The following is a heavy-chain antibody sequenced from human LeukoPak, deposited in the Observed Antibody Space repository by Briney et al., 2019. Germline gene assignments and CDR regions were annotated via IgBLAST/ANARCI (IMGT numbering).Heavy chain of an antibody. CDR3: ARDQEGFDY. Sequence: ASVKVSCKASGYTFTSYYMHWVRQAPGQGLEWMGIINPSGGSTSYAQKFQGRVTVTRDTSTSTVHMELSGLRSEDTAVYYCARDQEGFDYWGQGTLVTVST. J-gene: IGHJ4*02. CDR2: INPSGGST. V-gene: IGHV1-46*01. CDR1: GYTFTSYY.